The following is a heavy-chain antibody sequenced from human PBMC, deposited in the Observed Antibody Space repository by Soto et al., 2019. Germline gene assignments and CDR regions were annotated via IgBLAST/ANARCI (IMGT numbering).Heavy chain of an antibody. CDR3: ARYSSSWDLTT. D-gene: IGHD6-13*01. J-gene: IGHJ4*02. V-gene: IGHV1-8*01. Sequence: ASVKVSCKASGYTFTSYDINWVRQATGQGLEWMGWMNPNSGNTGYARKFQGRVTMTSNTSISTAYMELSSLRSEDTAVYYCARYSSSWDLTTWGQGTLVTVS. CDR2: MNPNSGNT. CDR1: GYTFTSYD.